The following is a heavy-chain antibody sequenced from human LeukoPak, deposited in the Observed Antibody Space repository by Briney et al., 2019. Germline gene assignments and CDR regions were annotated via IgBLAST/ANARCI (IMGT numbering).Heavy chain of an antibody. J-gene: IGHJ4*02. D-gene: IGHD3-10*01. Sequence: GGSLRLSCSASTFTFNNFGMHWVRQTPGKGLEWVAFIRYDGNNTYYADSVKGRFTISRDNSKNTLYLQMSSLRVEDTAVYYCAKVANYYYGSESYYFFEHWGQGTPVTASS. CDR2: IRYDGNNT. CDR3: AKVANYYYGSESYYFFEH. CDR1: TFTFNNFG. V-gene: IGHV3-30*02.